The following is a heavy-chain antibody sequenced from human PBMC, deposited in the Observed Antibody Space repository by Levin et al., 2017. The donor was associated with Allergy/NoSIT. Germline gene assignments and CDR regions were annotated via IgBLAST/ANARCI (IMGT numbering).Heavy chain of an antibody. CDR2: INHSGST. J-gene: IGHJ4*02. Sequence: SETLSLTCAVYGGSFSDYYWSWIRQPPGKGLEWIGEINHSGSTNYSPSLKSRVTISVDTSKNQFSLKLNSVTAADTAVYYCARAPKIGGVSEGFDYWGQGTLVTVYS. V-gene: IGHV4-34*01. CDR3: ARAPKIGGVSEGFDY. D-gene: IGHD3-16*01. CDR1: GGSFSDYY.